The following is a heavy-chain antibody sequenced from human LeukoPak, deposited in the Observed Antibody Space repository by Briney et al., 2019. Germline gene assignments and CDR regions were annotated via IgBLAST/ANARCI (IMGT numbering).Heavy chain of an antibody. CDR2: INHSGST. CDR1: GGSFSGYY. J-gene: IGHJ4*02. D-gene: IGHD3-10*01. CDR3: ARRAPYGSGSYGFTFDY. V-gene: IGHV4-34*01. Sequence: SETLSLTCAVYGGSFSGYYWSWIRQPPGKGLEWIGEINHSGSTNYNPSLKSRVTISVDTSKNQFSLKLSSVTAADTAVYYCARRAPYGSGSYGFTFDYWGQGTLVTVSS.